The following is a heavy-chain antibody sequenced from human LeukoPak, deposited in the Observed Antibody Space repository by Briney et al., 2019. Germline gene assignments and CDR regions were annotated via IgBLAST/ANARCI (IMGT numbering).Heavy chain of an antibody. CDR1: GFTFDDYA. Sequence: GGSLRLSCAASGFTFDDYAMHWVRQAPGQGLEWVSGINWNSGKIVYADSVKGRFTISRDNSKNTLFLQMNSLRTEDTAVYYCAKAAKLPSITMLRGVRVYSYMDVWGKGTAVTISS. J-gene: IGHJ6*03. V-gene: IGHV3-9*01. D-gene: IGHD3-10*01. CDR2: INWNSGKI. CDR3: AKAAKLPSITMLRGVRVYSYMDV.